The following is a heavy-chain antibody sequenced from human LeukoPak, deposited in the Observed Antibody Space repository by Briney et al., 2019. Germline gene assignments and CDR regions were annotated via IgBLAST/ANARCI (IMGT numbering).Heavy chain of an antibody. D-gene: IGHD2-21*01. CDR2: IKQDGREK. CDR3: AREPGIGYAFDI. Sequence: GGSLRLSCVVSGFTFSSSWMTWVRQAPGEGLEWVANIKQDGREKHYVDSVKGRFTISRDNAKNSVYLQMNSLRAEDTAVYYCAREPGIGYAFDIWGQGTMVTVSS. J-gene: IGHJ3*02. V-gene: IGHV3-7*01. CDR1: GFTFSSSW.